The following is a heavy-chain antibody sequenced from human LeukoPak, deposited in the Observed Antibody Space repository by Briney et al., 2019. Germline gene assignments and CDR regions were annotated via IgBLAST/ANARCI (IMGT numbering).Heavy chain of an antibody. CDR3: ARNPTMVRGVISSEDYFDY. J-gene: IGHJ4*02. CDR1: GDSISSSSYY. CDR2: ISYSGST. V-gene: IGHV4-39*01. Sequence: SETLSLTCTVSGDSISSSSYYWGWIRQPPGKGLEWIGSISYSGSTYYNPSLKSRVTISVDTSKNQFSLKLSSVTAADTAVYYCARNPTMVRGVISSEDYFDYWGQGTLVTVSS. D-gene: IGHD3-10*01.